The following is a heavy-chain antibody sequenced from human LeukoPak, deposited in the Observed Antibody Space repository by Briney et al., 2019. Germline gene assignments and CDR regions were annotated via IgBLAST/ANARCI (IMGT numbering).Heavy chain of an antibody. CDR1: GFTFSSYW. J-gene: IGHJ4*02. D-gene: IGHD2-8*01. Sequence: GGSLRLSCAASGFTFSSYWMSWVRQAPGKGLEWVANMKQDGSEKYYVDSVKGRFTISRDNAKDSLYLQMNSLRAEDTAVYYCARGLLMVYARGWDYWGQGTLVTVSS. CDR2: MKQDGSEK. CDR3: ARGLLMVYARGWDY. V-gene: IGHV3-7*01.